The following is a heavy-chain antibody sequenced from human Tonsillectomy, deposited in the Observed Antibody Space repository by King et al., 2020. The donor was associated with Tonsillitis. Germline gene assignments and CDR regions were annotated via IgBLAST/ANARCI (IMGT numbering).Heavy chain of an antibody. Sequence: QLVQSGAEVKKPGESLKISCKSSGYSFSSYWIGWVRQKPGKGLEWMGIIYPGDSDTRYSPSFQGQVTISADKSITTAYLQWSSLKASDTALYYCARHGRDSGSHYMVDYWGQGTLVTVSS. D-gene: IGHD3-10*01. CDR3: ARHGRDSGSHYMVDY. CDR2: IYPGDSDT. CDR1: GYSFSSYW. J-gene: IGHJ4*02. V-gene: IGHV5-51*01.